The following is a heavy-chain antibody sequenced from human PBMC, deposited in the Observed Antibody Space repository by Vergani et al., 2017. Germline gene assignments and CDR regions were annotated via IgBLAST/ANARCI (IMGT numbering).Heavy chain of an antibody. V-gene: IGHV1-69*01. J-gene: IGHJ4*02. D-gene: IGHD2-2*02. Sequence: QVQLVQSGAEVKKPGSSVKVSCKASGGTFSSYAISWVRQAPGQGLGWMGGIIPIFGTANYAQKFQGRVTITADESTSTAYMELSSLRSEDTAVYYCARARDCSSTSCYTNYLDYWGQGTLVTVSS. CDR1: GGTFSSYA. CDR3: ARARDCSSTSCYTNYLDY. CDR2: IIPIFGTA.